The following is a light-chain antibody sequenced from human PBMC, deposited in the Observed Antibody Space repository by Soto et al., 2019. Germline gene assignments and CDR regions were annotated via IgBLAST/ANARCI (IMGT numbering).Light chain of an antibody. J-gene: IGKJ1*01. CDR1: QSISSW. V-gene: IGKV1-5*03. Sequence: DIQVTLSPPPLSTSIRDRVTITCRASQSISSWLAWYQQKPGKAPKLLIYKASSLKSGVPSRFSGSGSGTEFTLTISSLQPDDFATYYCQHYNSYLEAFGQGTKVDIK. CDR3: QHYNSYLEA. CDR2: KAS.